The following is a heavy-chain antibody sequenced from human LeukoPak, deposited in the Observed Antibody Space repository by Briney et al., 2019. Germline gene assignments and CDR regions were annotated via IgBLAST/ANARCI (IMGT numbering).Heavy chain of an antibody. CDR3: AKDQGYSSSWYSYYYYYGMDV. J-gene: IGHJ6*02. D-gene: IGHD6-13*01. CDR2: ISGSGGST. Sequence: PGGSLRLSCAASGFTFSSYAMSWVRQAPGKGLEWVSAISGSGGSTYYADSVKGRFTISRDNSKNTLYLQMNSLRAEDTAVYYCAKDQGYSSSWYSYYYYYGMDVWGQGTTVTVSS. V-gene: IGHV3-23*01. CDR1: GFTFSSYA.